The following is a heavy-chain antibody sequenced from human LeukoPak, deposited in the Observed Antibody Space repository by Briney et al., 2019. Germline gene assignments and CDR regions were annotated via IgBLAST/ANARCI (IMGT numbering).Heavy chain of an antibody. Sequence: GGSLRLSCAASGFTFDDYTMHWVRPGPGKGLEWVSLISWDGSDTYYGDSVKGRFTISRDNSQNSLYLQMNSLRTEGTALYYCAKDLNTAWGDAFDVWGQGTVVSVSA. D-gene: IGHD3-16*01. V-gene: IGHV3-43*01. J-gene: IGHJ3*01. CDR1: GFTFDDYT. CDR3: AKDLNTAWGDAFDV. CDR2: ISWDGSDT.